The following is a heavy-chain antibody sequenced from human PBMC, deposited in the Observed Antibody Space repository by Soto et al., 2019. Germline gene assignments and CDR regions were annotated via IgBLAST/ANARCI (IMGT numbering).Heavy chain of an antibody. V-gene: IGHV1-69*01. Sequence: QVQLVQSGAEVKKPGSSVKVSCKASGGTFSSYAISWVRQAPGQGLEWMGGIIPIFGTANYAQKLQGRVTITADASARTAYMELSSLRSEDTAVYYCARGALGDYVWGSRDWGQGTLVTVSS. D-gene: IGHD3-16*01. J-gene: IGHJ4*02. CDR2: IIPIFGTA. CDR3: ARGALGDYVWGSRD. CDR1: GGTFSSYA.